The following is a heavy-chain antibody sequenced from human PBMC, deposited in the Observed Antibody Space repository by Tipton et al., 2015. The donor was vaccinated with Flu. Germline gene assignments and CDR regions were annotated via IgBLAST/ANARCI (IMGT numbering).Heavy chain of an antibody. V-gene: IGHV3-43*01. Sequence: SLRLSCAASGFTFDDYTMHWVRQAPGKGLEWVSLISWDGGSTYYADSVKGRFTISRDNSKNSLYLQMNSLRTEDTALYYCASRVAMVRGVSNDYWGQGTLVTVSS. CDR2: ISWDGGST. J-gene: IGHJ4*02. CDR1: GFTFDDYT. D-gene: IGHD3-10*01. CDR3: ASRVAMVRGVSNDY.